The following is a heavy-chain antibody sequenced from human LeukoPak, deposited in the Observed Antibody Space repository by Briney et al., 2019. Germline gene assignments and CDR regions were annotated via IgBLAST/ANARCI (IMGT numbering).Heavy chain of an antibody. CDR1: GYSFTNYW. J-gene: IGHJ5*02. D-gene: IGHD3-10*01. Sequence: GESLKISCKGSGYSFTNYWIGWVRQMPGKGLEWMGIIYPGDSDTRYSPSFQGQVTISADKSISTAYLQWSSLKASDTAMYYCAREFSVDRGVIHPFDPWGQGTLVTVSS. CDR2: IYPGDSDT. V-gene: IGHV5-51*01. CDR3: AREFSVDRGVIHPFDP.